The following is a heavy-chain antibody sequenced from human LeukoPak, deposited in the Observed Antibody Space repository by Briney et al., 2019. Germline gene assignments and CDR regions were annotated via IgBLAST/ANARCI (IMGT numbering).Heavy chain of an antibody. CDR3: AGHGLRSGYKNWFDP. D-gene: IGHD6-19*01. V-gene: IGHV4-39*01. J-gene: IGHJ5*02. Sequence: SETLSLTCTVSMRSISLCSYYWGWIRQPPGKGLEWIGSIYYSGSTYYNPSLKSRVTISVDTSKNQFSLKLSSVTAADTAVYYFAGHGLRSGYKNWFDPWGQGTLVTVSS. CDR1: MRSISLCSYY. CDR2: IYYSGST.